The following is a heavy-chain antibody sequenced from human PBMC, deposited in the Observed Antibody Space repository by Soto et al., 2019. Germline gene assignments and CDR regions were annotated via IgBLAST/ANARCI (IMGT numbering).Heavy chain of an antibody. CDR2: ISAYNGNT. CDR3: ATEDPPSSN. J-gene: IGHJ4*02. Sequence: QVQLVQSGAEVKKPGASVKVSCKASGYTFTSYGISWVRQAPGQGLEWMGWISAYNGNTNYAQKLQGRATMTAATPRSIAYMELRSLRSDDTHVYYCATEDPPSSNWGQRSLVTVSS. V-gene: IGHV1-18*01. D-gene: IGHD3-10*01. CDR1: GYTFTSYG.